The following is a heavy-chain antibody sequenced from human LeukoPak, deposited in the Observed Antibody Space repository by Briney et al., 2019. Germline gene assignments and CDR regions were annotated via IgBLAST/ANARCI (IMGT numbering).Heavy chain of an antibody. J-gene: IGHJ3*02. CDR3: AKTYYYEGGAFDI. CDR2: ISSSSGYI. Sequence: GGSLRLSCAASGFTFSSYSMNWVRQAPGKGLEWVSSISSSSGYIYYADSVKGRFTISRDNAKNSLYLQMNSLRAEDTAVYYCAKTYYYEGGAFDIWGQGTMVTVSS. CDR1: GFTFSSYS. D-gene: IGHD3-22*01. V-gene: IGHV3-21*04.